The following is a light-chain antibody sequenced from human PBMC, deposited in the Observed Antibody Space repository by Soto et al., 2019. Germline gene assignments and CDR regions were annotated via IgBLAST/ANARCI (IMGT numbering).Light chain of an antibody. CDR2: DVS. CDR1: GSDVGGYNY. Sequence: QSVLTQPRSVSGSPGQSVTISCTGTGSDVGGYNYVSWYQQHPGKAPKLMTYDVSERPSGVPDRFSASKSGNTASLTITGLQAEDEADYYCCSYAGDSSYVLGTGTKLTVL. J-gene: IGLJ1*01. V-gene: IGLV2-11*01. CDR3: CSYAGDSSYV.